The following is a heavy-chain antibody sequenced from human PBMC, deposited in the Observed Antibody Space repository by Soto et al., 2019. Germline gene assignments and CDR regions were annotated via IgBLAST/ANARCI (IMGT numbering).Heavy chain of an antibody. Sequence: GGSLRLSCAASGFNFRHYVIHWVRQAPGKGLEWVAVISFDGSDEYYADSVKGRFTISRDNSKNTLYLQMNSLSAEDTAVSYCGRFDYWGHGTLVTVSS. CDR2: ISFDGSDE. CDR3: GRFDY. J-gene: IGHJ4*01. CDR1: GFNFRHYV. V-gene: IGHV3-30*04.